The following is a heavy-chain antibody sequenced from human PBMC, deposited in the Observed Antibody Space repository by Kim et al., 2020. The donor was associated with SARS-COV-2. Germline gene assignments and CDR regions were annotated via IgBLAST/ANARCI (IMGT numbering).Heavy chain of an antibody. CDR3: TRLVASGTSWLDP. Sequence: YTASVKGRFTISSDDSKNTAYLQMNSLKTEDTAVYYCTRLVASGTSWLDPWGQGTLVTVSS. J-gene: IGHJ5*02. D-gene: IGHD2-2*01. V-gene: IGHV3-73*01.